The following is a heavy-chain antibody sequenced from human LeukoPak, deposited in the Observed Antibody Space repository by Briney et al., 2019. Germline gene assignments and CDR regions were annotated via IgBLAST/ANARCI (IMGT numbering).Heavy chain of an antibody. CDR3: AGAYYYGSGSSFS. CDR1: GGSFSGYY. V-gene: IGHV4-34*01. Sequence: SETLSLTCAVYGGSFSGYYWSWIRQPPGKGLEWIGEINHSGSTNYNPSLKSRVTISVDTSKNQFSLKLSSVTAADTAVYYCAGAYYYGSGSSFSWGQGTLVTVSS. D-gene: IGHD3-10*01. CDR2: INHSGST. J-gene: IGHJ4*02.